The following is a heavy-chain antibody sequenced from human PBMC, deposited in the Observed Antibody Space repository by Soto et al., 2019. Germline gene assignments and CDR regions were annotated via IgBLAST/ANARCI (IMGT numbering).Heavy chain of an antibody. CDR3: ARDRSTDFGLDV. J-gene: IGHJ6*02. D-gene: IGHD3-3*01. CDR2: ISDGGERT. Sequence: EVLLLESGGNWVRPGGSLSLSCVPSGFTFTAYVLGWVRQVPGRGLEWVSSISDGGERTDYRDSVRGRFTISRDNARFTLHLQMNSLRVDDTATYFCARDRSTDFGLDVWGQGTTVTVSS. V-gene: IGHV3-23*01. CDR1: GFTFTAYV.